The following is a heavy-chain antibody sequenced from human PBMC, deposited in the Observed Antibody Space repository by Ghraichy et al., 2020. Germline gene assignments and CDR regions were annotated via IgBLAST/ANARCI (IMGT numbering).Heavy chain of an antibody. D-gene: IGHD4-23*01. CDR1: GFTFSSYS. V-gene: IGHV3-48*02. J-gene: IGHJ6*02. CDR3: ARGSRVVRFYYYDGMDV. Sequence: GGSLRLSFVGSGFTFSSYSMNWVRQSPGKGLEWVSYITSSSRTIFYAYSVKGRFTVSRANAQNSLYLQMNSLRDEDTAEYYCARGSRVVRFYYYDGMDVWGQGTTVTVSS. CDR2: ITSSSRTI.